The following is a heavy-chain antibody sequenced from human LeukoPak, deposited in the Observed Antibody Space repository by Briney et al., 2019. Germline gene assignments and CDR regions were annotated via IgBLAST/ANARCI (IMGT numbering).Heavy chain of an antibody. CDR3: ARDCSGGSCYLDY. D-gene: IGHD2-15*01. J-gene: IGHJ4*02. CDR2: IYDTGNT. V-gene: IGHV4-59*01. CDR1: GGSLRSYY. Sequence: PSETLSLTCTVSGGSLRSYYWNWIRQSPGKGLEWIGYIYDTGNTNYNPSLKNRVTISVDTSKNHLSLKLTSVTPADTAVYYCARDCSGGSCYLDYWGQGTLVTVSS.